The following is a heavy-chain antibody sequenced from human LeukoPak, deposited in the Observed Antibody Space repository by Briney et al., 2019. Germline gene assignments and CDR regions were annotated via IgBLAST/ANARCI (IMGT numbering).Heavy chain of an antibody. CDR1: GFTFSNYA. J-gene: IGHJ4*02. V-gene: IGHV3-30*02. D-gene: IGHD3-22*01. CDR3: AKGYDSSGFHLDY. CDR2: MRSDGSTK. Sequence: GGSLRLSCAASGFTFSNYAMHWVRQAPGKGLEWVAYMRSDGSTKYYADSVKGRFTISRHNSKNTLYVQMNSLRAEDTAVYYCAKGYDSSGFHLDYWGQGTLVTVSS.